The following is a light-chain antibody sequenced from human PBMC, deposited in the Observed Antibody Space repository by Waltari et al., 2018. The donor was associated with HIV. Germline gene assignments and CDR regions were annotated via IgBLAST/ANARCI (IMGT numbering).Light chain of an antibody. CDR2: DDR. CDR3: QVWDGSSDHWV. V-gene: IGLV3-21*02. J-gene: IGLJ3*02. Sequence: SYVLTQPPSVSVAPGQTARITCGGDNIGTKSVHWYQQNPGQAPVLVVYDDRDRSSGIPERFSGSNSGNTATLTVSRVEVGDEADYYCQVWDGSSDHWVFGGGTKLTVL. CDR1: NIGTKS.